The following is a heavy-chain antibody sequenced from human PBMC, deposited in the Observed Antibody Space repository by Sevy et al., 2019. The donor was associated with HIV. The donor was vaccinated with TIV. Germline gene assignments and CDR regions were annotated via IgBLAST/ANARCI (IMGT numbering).Heavy chain of an antibody. D-gene: IGHD5-18*01. Sequence: GESLKISCKGSGYRFSTYWIAWVRQMPGKGLEWMGTIYPGDPDPRYSPSFEGQVTISVDKSISTAFLQWTSLKASDTAIYYCACGFSYGHFDYWGQGTLVTVSS. CDR2: IYPGDPDP. J-gene: IGHJ4*02. CDR1: GYRFSTYW. CDR3: ACGFSYGHFDY. V-gene: IGHV5-51*01.